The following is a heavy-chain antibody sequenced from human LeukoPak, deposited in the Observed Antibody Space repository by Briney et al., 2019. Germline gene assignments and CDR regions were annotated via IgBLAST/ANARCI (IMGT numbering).Heavy chain of an antibody. D-gene: IGHD2-15*01. V-gene: IGHV4-59*01. CDR3: ARGVSGYCSGGSCSPLDYYYMDV. Sequence: KASETLSLTCTVSGGSISSYYWSWIRQPPGKGLEWIGYIYYSGSTNYNPSLKSRVTIAVDTSKNQFSLKLSSVTAADTAVYYCARGVSGYCSGGSCSPLDYYYMDVWGKGTTVTVS. J-gene: IGHJ6*03. CDR2: IYYSGST. CDR1: GGSISSYY.